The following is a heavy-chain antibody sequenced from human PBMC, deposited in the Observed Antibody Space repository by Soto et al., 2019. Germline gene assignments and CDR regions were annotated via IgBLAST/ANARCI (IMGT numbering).Heavy chain of an antibody. J-gene: IGHJ4*02. V-gene: IGHV1-18*01. CDR2: ISAYNGNT. D-gene: IGHD2-15*01. CDR3: AREKHCSGGSCSVFDY. CDR1: GYTFTSYG. Sequence: ASVKASCKASGYTFTSYGISWVRQAPGQGLEWMGWISAYNGNTNYAQKLQGRVTMTTDTSTSTAYMELRSLRSDDTAVYYCAREKHCSGGSCSVFDYWGQGTLVTVSS.